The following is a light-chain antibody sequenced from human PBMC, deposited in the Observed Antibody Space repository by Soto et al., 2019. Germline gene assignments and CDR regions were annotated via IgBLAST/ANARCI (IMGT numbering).Light chain of an antibody. Sequence: DIQMTQFPSSLSASVGDRVTITCRASQSISDYLNWYQKKPGKAPKLLIYGTSYLQSEVPSRFSGRGSGTDFTLTISRLEPEDFALYYCQQYGYSPITFGQGTRLEIK. CDR2: GTS. CDR1: QSISDY. V-gene: IGKV1-39*01. CDR3: QQYGYSPIT. J-gene: IGKJ5*01.